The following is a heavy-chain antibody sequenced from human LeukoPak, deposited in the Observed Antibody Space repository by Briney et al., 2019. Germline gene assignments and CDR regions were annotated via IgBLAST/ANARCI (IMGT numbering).Heavy chain of an antibody. CDR1: DGSISAYY. Sequence: RASETLSLTCTVSDGSISAYYWSWVRQSPGKGLEWIGYIFYEGKTVYNPSLESRVTFSIDSPNNHFFLRMTSVTAADTAVYYCARGAALVTHRYFDYWGPGTLVTVSS. D-gene: IGHD5-18*01. J-gene: IGHJ4*02. CDR3: ARGAALVTHRYFDY. CDR2: IFYEGKT. V-gene: IGHV4-59*08.